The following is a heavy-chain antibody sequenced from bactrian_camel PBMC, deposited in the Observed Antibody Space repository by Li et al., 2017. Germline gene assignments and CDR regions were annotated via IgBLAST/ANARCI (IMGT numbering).Heavy chain of an antibody. D-gene: IGHD7*01. CDR1: GFTGSRYW. Sequence: HVQLVESGGGLVQPGGSLRLSCAASGFTGSRYWIVWVRQAPGKGLEWVSRIYSDGGRIYYADSVKGRFTISRDNAKNTLYLQLNSLKSEDTAMYYCTKDVYDVTGEQYLEVWGQGTQVTVS. V-gene: IGHV3S6*01. J-gene: IGHJ2*01. CDR3: TKDVYDVTGEQYLEV. CDR2: IYSDGGRI.